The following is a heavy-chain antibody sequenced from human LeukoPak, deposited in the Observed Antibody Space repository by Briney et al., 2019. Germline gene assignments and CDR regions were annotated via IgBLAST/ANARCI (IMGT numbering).Heavy chain of an antibody. J-gene: IGHJ3*02. CDR2: IYTSGST. Sequence: SETLSLTCTVSGGSISSYYWSWIRQPAGKGLEWIGRIYTSGSTNYNPSLKSRVTMSVDTSKNQFSLKLSSVTAADTAVYYCARASPLRYFDWSRDAFDIWGQGTMVTVSS. D-gene: IGHD3-9*01. CDR1: GGSISSYY. CDR3: ARASPLRYFDWSRDAFDI. V-gene: IGHV4-4*07.